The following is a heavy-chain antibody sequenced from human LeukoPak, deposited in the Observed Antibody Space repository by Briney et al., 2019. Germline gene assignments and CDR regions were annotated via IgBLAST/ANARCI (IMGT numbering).Heavy chain of an antibody. D-gene: IGHD6-13*01. J-gene: IGHJ4*02. CDR2: ITSDGGRT. Sequence: PGRSLRLSCAASGFTFSRYPMHWVRQPPGKRLEYVSAITSDGGRTFYADSVKGRFTISRDNSKNTLYLQMSSLRTEDAAVYYCVREDSSSWAYWGRGTLVTVSS. V-gene: IGHV3-64D*06. CDR1: GFTFSRYP. CDR3: VREDSSSWAY.